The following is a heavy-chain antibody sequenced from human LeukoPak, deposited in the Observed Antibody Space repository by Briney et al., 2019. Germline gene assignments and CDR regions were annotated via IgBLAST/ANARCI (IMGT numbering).Heavy chain of an antibody. Sequence: SVKVSCKASGGTFSSYAISWVRQAPGQGLEWMGRIIPILGIANYAQKFQGRVTITADKSTSTAYMELSSLRSEDTAVYYCARGDYYDSRGPFGYWGQGTLVTVSS. CDR1: GGTFSSYA. CDR2: IIPILGIA. J-gene: IGHJ4*02. V-gene: IGHV1-69*04. D-gene: IGHD3-22*01. CDR3: ARGDYYDSRGPFGY.